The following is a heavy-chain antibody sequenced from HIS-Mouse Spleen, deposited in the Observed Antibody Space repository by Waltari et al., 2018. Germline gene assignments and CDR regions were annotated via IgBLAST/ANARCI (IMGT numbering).Heavy chain of an antibody. D-gene: IGHD4-17*01. CDR2: IYYSGST. Sequence: QLQLQESGPGLVKPSETLSLTCPVSGCSLSSSSYYWGWIRQPPGKGLEWIGSIYYSGSTYYNPSLKSRVTISVDTSKNQFSLKLSSVTAADTAVYYCAYGDYFDYWGQGTLVTVSS. CDR1: GCSLSSSSYY. V-gene: IGHV4-39*01. J-gene: IGHJ4*02. CDR3: AYGDYFDY.